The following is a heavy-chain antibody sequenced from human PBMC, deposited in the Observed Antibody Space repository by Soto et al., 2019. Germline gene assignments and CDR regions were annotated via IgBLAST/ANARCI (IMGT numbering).Heavy chain of an antibody. D-gene: IGHD4-17*01. CDR3: ATRDPGHY. Sequence: QVQLQESGPGLVKPSQTLSLTCSVSGGSISSGDYYWNWIRQPPGKGLEWIGYIYYSGNTYYNPSLRSRVTISLDRSENQFSLKLSFVTAADTAVYYCATRDPGHYWGQGTLVTVSS. V-gene: IGHV4-30-4*01. CDR2: IYYSGNT. CDR1: GGSISSGDYY. J-gene: IGHJ4*02.